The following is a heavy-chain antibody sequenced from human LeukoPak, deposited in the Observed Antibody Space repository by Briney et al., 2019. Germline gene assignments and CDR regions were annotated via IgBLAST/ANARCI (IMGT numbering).Heavy chain of an antibody. Sequence: PSETLSLTCAVYGGSFSSYYWSWIRQPAGKGLEWIGRIYTSGSTNYNPSLKSRVTMSVDTSKNQFSLKLSSVTAADTAVYYCAREESMGSYFDYWGQGTLVTVSS. CDR1: GGSFSSYY. CDR3: AREESMGSYFDY. CDR2: IYTSGST. V-gene: IGHV4-4*07. J-gene: IGHJ4*02. D-gene: IGHD3-10*01.